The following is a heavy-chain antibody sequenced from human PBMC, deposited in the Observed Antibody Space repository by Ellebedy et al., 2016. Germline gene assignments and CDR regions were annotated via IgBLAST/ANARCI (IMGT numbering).Heavy chain of an antibody. CDR1: GDSINSGAYY. CDR3: ATLTIPGGSDF. D-gene: IGHD3-3*01. V-gene: IGHV4-61*02. J-gene: IGHJ4*02. Sequence: SETLSLXXTVSGDSINSGAYYWSWIRQPAGKALEWIGRIYTGGNTIYNPSLKSRVTMSVDTSKNHFSLELTSVTAADTAVYYCATLTIPGGSDFWGQGTLVTVSS. CDR2: IYTGGNT.